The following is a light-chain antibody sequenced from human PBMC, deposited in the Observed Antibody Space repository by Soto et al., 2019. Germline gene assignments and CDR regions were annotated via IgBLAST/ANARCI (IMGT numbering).Light chain of an antibody. CDR3: SSYTGSSTLI. CDR1: SSDVGSYNR. J-gene: IGLJ2*01. Sequence: QSVLTQPPSVSGSPGQSVTISCTGTSSDVGSYNRVSWYQQPPGTAPKLMIYEVSNRPSGVPDRFSGSKSGNTASLTISWLQAEDEAEYYCSSYTGSSTLIFGGGTKVTVL. CDR2: EVS. V-gene: IGLV2-18*02.